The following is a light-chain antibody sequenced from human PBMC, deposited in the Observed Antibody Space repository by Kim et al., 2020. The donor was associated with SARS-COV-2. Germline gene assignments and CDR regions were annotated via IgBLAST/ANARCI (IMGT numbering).Light chain of an antibody. CDR1: SSDVSGYNY. CDR2: EVS. CDR3: SSYAGSNPWV. J-gene: IGLJ3*02. V-gene: IGLV2-8*01. Sequence: QSVHIFCTGTSSDVSGYNYFSWYQQHPGKAPKIMIYEVSNRPSGVPDRFSGYKSVNTASLTVSGLQAEDEADYHCSSYAGSNPWVSGVGTQLTVL.